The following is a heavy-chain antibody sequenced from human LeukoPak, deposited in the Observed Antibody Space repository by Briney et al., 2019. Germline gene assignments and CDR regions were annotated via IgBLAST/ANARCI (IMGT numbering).Heavy chain of an antibody. Sequence: QPGGSLRLSCAASGFTFSSYAMSRVRQAPGKGLEWVSAISASGGSTYYADSVKGQFTISRDNSKNTLYLQMNSLRAEDTAVYYCAKDPARHFDWPHPSANWFDPWGQGTLVTVSS. CDR3: AKDPARHFDWPHPSANWFDP. J-gene: IGHJ5*02. V-gene: IGHV3-23*01. CDR1: GFTFSSYA. CDR2: ISASGGST. D-gene: IGHD3-9*01.